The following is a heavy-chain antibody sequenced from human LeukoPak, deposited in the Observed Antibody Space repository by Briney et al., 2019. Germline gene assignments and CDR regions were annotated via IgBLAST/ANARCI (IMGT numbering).Heavy chain of an antibody. D-gene: IGHD6-19*01. Sequence: PGGSLRPSCAASGFTFSSYGMHWVRQAPGKGLDGVAFIGNDGSNKYYAHSVKGRFPISRENSKNTLYLQMNSLRAEDTAVYYCAKDQHSSGWYDAFHIWGQGTMVTVSS. V-gene: IGHV3-30*02. CDR3: AKDQHSSGWYDAFHI. CDR1: GFTFSSYG. J-gene: IGHJ3*02. CDR2: IGNDGSNK.